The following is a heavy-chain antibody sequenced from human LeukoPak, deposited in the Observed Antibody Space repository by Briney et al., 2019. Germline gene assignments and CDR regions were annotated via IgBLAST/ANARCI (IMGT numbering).Heavy chain of an antibody. J-gene: IGHJ5*02. CDR3: ATGYCSSTSCLHMNWFGP. V-gene: IGHV1-69*02. D-gene: IGHD2-2*01. Sequence: GASVKVSCKASGGTFSSYTISWVRQAPGQGLEWMGRIIPILGIANYAQKFQGRVTITADKSTSTAYMELSSLRSEDTAVYYCATGYCSSTSCLHMNWFGPWGQGTLVTVSS. CDR2: IIPILGIA. CDR1: GGTFSSYT.